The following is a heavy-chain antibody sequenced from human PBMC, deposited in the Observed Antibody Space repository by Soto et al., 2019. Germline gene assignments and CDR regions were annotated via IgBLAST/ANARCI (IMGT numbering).Heavy chain of an antibody. J-gene: IGHJ6*03. D-gene: IGHD4-17*01. CDR3: ARNGLYGNGDYSYNYYMDV. V-gene: IGHV4-39*01. Sequence: TSDTLSLTCTVSGGSISSSSYYWGWIRQPPGKGLEWIGSIYYSGSTYYNPSLKSRVTISVDTSKNQFSLKLSSVTAADTAVYYCARNGLYGNGDYSYNYYMDVWGKGTTVTVSS. CDR1: GGSISSSSYY. CDR2: IYYSGST.